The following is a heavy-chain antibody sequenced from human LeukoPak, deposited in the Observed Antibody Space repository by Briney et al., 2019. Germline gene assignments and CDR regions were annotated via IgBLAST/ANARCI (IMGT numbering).Heavy chain of an antibody. CDR3: ARARDYGDYVNWFDH. D-gene: IGHD4-17*01. V-gene: IGHV3-74*01. CDR1: GFTISSYW. Sequence: DPGGSLRLSCAASGFTISSYWMHWVRQTPGKGLVWVSRINSDGSTTSYADSVKGRFTISRDNAKNTLYLQMSSLRAEDTAVYYCARARDYGDYVNWFDHWGQGTLVTVSS. CDR2: INSDGSTT. J-gene: IGHJ5*02.